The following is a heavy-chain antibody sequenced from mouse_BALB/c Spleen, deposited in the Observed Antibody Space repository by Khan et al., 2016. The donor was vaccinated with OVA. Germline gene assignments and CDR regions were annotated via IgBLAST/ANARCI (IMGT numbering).Heavy chain of an antibody. D-gene: IGHD2-2*01. J-gene: IGHJ3*01. CDR1: GYSFTTYY. Sequence: LQQSGPELMKPGTSVKISCKASGYSFTTYYIHWVMQSHATSLEWIGYIDPFSGGTTYNQKFKDKATLTVDKSSSTAYIHLSNLTSDDSAVYYCTRHGYVAWFTYWGQGTLVTVSA. V-gene: IGHV1S135*01. CDR2: IDPFSGGT. CDR3: TRHGYVAWFTY.